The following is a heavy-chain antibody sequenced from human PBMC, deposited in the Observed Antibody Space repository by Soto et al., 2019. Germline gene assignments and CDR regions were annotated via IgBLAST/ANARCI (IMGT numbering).Heavy chain of an antibody. CDR1: GFTFSSYA. D-gene: IGHD3-16*01. J-gene: IGHJ4*02. CDR3: AKSAGSNAYYPNDY. Sequence: PGGSLRLSCAASGFTFSSYAMTWVRQAPGKGLEWVSSISGSGISTYYADSVKGRFTISRDNSKNTLYLQMNSLRAEDAAVYYRAKSAGSNAYYPNDYWGQGTLVTVSS. V-gene: IGHV3-23*01. CDR2: ISGSGIST.